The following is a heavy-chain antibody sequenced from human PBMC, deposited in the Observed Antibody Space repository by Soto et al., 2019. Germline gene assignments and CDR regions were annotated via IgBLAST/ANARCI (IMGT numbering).Heavy chain of an antibody. J-gene: IGHJ2*01. CDR3: ARDTRIQLWDWYFDL. D-gene: IGHD5-18*01. CDR1: GFTVSSNY. V-gene: IGHV3-53*01. Sequence: EVPLVESGGGLIQPGGSLRLSCAASGFTVSSNYMSWVRQAPGKGLEWVSVIYSGGSTYYADSVKGRFTISRDNSKNTLYLQMNSLRAEDTAVYYCARDTRIQLWDWYFDLWGRGTLVTVSS. CDR2: IYSGGST.